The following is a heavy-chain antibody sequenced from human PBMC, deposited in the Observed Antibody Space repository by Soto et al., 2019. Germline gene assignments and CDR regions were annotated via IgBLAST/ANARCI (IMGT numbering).Heavy chain of an antibody. J-gene: IGHJ4*02. V-gene: IGHV3-23*01. CDR1: GFTFSSYA. CDR2: ISGSGGST. CDR3: AKWASYYYGSGSYYNGPAAYYCDY. D-gene: IGHD3-10*01. Sequence: EVQLLESGGGLVQPGGSLRLSCAASGFTFSSYAMSWVRQAPGKGLELVSAISGSGGSTYYADSVKGRFTISSDNSKNTLYLQLNRLSAEDTAVYYCAKWASYYYGSGSYYNGPAAYYCDYWGQGTLVTVSS.